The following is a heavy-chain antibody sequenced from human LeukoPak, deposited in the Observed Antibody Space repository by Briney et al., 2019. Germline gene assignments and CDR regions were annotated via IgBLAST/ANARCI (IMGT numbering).Heavy chain of an antibody. Sequence: GGSLRLSCAASGFTFSSYGMHWVRQAPGKGLEWVAVIWYDGSNKYYSDSVKGRFTISRDNSKNTLYLQMNSLRAEDTAVYYCAKEMEQWLVLIEGFDYWGQGTLVTVSS. CDR3: AKEMEQWLVLIEGFDY. J-gene: IGHJ4*02. CDR2: IWYDGSNK. V-gene: IGHV3-33*06. D-gene: IGHD6-19*01. CDR1: GFTFSSYG.